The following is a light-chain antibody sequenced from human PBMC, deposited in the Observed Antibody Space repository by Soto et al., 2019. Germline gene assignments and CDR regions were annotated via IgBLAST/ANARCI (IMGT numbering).Light chain of an antibody. CDR3: MQSLQTPWT. J-gene: IGKJ1*01. CDR2: LGS. CDR1: ESLLHSNGYNY. Sequence: DIVMTQSPLSLPVTPGEPASISCRSSESLLHSNGYNYLDWYLQKPGQSPQLLIFLGSNRASGVPDRFSVSGSGTDVPLTLSRVEAEDVGVYYCMQSLQTPWTFGQGTKVDIK. V-gene: IGKV2-28*01.